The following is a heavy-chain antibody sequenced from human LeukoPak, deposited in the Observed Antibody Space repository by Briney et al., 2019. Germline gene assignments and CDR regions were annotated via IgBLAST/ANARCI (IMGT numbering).Heavy chain of an antibody. CDR2: IYSGGST. D-gene: IGHD1-26*01. V-gene: IGHV3-66*02. J-gene: IGHJ4*02. Sequence: GGSLRLSCAAPGFTVSSNYMSWARQAPGKGLEWVSVIYSGGSTYYADSVKGRFTISRDNSKNTLYLQMNSLRAEDTAVYYCARGRSGSYYDYWGQGTLVTVSS. CDR1: GFTVSSNY. CDR3: ARGRSGSYYDY.